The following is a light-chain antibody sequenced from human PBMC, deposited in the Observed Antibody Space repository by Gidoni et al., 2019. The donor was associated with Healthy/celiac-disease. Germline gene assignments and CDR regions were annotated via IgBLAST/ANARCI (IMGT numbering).Light chain of an antibody. Sequence: EIVFTQSPGTLSLSPGERATLSCRASQSVSSSYLAWYQQKPGQAPRLLIYGASSRATGIPDRFSGSGSGTDFTITISRLEPEDFAVYYCQQYGSSPRFTFGPGTKVDIK. J-gene: IGKJ3*01. CDR1: QSVSSSY. CDR3: QQYGSSPRFT. V-gene: IGKV3-20*01. CDR2: GAS.